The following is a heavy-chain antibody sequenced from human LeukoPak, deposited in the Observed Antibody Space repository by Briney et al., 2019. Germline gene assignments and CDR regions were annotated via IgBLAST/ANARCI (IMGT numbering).Heavy chain of an antibody. CDR2: MYHSGSN. V-gene: IGHV4-38-2*02. CDR1: GYSISNAYY. D-gene: IGHD6-19*01. J-gene: IGHJ4*02. CDR3: AEHRRYSTGWAIDY. Sequence: PSETLSLTCTVSGYSISNAYYWGWIRQPPGNGLEWIGSMYHSGSNYYNASLRSRVTIPVHSSKNQFSPKLQSVTAADTAVYYFAEHRRYSTGWAIDYWGQGILVTVSS.